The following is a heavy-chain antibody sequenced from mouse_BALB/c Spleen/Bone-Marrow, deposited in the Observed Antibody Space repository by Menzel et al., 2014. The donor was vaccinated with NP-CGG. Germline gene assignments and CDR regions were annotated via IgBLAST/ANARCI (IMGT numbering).Heavy chain of an antibody. J-gene: IGHJ2*01. CDR1: GYTSTSYW. V-gene: IGHV1S81*02. CDR2: INPSNGRT. CDR3: ARRATTVVATDY. Sequence: QVQLQQSGAELVKPGASVKLSCKASGYTSTSYWMHWVKQRPGQGLEWIGEINPSNGRTNYNEKFKSKATLTVDKSSSTAYMQLSSLTSEDFAVYYCARRATTVVATDYWGQGTTLTVSS. D-gene: IGHD1-1*01.